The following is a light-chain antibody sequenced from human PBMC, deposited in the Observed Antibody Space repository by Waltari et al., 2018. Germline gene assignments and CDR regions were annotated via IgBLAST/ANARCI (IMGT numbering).Light chain of an antibody. Sequence: SSELTQDPTVSVALGQTVRITCQGDSLRNYYTSWYQQKPGQAPVLVIYGKNNRPSGIPDRFSGSSSGNTASVTITGAQAEDEADYYCTSRDSSGNYLEVCGGGTKLTVL. CDR3: TSRDSSGNYLEV. J-gene: IGLJ3*02. CDR1: SLRNYY. V-gene: IGLV3-19*01. CDR2: GKN.